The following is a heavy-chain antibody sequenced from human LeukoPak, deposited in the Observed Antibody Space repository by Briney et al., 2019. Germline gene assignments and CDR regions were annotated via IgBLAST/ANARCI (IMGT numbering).Heavy chain of an antibody. J-gene: IGHJ5*02. CDR3: AKGQYYDFWSGYYQKHNWFDH. CDR2: ISGSGGST. Sequence: GSLRLSCAASGFTFSSYVMSWVRQAPGKGLEWVSGISGSGGSTYYADSVKGRFTISRDNSKNTLYLQMNSLRAEDTAVYYCAKGQYYDFWSGYYQKHNWFDHWGQGTLVTVSS. CDR1: GFTFSSYV. D-gene: IGHD3-3*01. V-gene: IGHV3-23*01.